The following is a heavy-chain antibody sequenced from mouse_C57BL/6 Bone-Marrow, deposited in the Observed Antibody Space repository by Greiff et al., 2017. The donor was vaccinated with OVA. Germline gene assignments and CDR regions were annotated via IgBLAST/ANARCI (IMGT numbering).Heavy chain of an antibody. D-gene: IGHD2-2*01. CDR3: AREGWLRLFDY. J-gene: IGHJ2*01. Sequence: VQLQQPGAELVMPGASVKLSCKPSGYTFTSYWMHWVKQRPGQGLEWIGEIDPSDSYTNYNQKFKGKSTLTVDKSSSTAYMQLSSLTSEDSAVYYCAREGWLRLFDYWGQGTTLTVSS. V-gene: IGHV1-69*01. CDR2: IDPSDSYT. CDR1: GYTFTSYW.